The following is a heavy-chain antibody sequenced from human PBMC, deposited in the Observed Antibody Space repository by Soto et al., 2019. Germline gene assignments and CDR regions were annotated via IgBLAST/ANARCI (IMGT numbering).Heavy chain of an antibody. J-gene: IGHJ6*02. Sequence: GGSLRLSCAASGFTFSSYGMHWVRQAPGKGLEWVAVISYDGSNKYYADSVKGRFTISRDNSKNTLYLQMNSLRAEDTAVYYCSKELNYDSSGYPYYYYGMDVWGQGTTVTVSS. CDR2: ISYDGSNK. V-gene: IGHV3-30*18. CDR3: SKELNYDSSGYPYYYYGMDV. CDR1: GFTFSSYG. D-gene: IGHD3-22*01.